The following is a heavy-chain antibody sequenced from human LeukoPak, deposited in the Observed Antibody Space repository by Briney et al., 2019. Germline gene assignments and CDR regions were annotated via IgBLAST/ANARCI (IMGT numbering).Heavy chain of an antibody. D-gene: IGHD6-19*01. CDR3: ARDHRSGWYHRYFDY. CDR2: INHSGST. J-gene: IGHJ4*02. CDR1: GGSFSGYY. Sequence: SETLSLTCAVYGGSFSGYYWSWIRQPPGKGLEWIGEINHSGSTNYNPSLKSRVTISVDTSKNQFSLKLSSVTAADTAVYYCARDHRSGWYHRYFDYWGQGTLVTVSS. V-gene: IGHV4-34*01.